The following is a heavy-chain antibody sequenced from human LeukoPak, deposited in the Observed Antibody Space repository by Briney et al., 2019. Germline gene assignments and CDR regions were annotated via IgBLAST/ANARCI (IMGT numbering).Heavy chain of an antibody. J-gene: IGHJ3*02. Sequence: GGSLRLSCAASGFTFDDYGMSWVRQAPGKGVEWVSCINWNGGSTGYADSVKGRFTISRDNAKNSLYLQMNSLRAEDTALYYCARMVYAIRNAFDIWGQGTMVTVSS. V-gene: IGHV3-20*04. D-gene: IGHD2-8*01. CDR1: GFTFDDYG. CDR2: INWNGGST. CDR3: ARMVYAIRNAFDI.